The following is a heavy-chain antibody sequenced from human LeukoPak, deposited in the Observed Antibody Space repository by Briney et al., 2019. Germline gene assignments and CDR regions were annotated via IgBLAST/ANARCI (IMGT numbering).Heavy chain of an antibody. CDR3: AKGSYYDSSGSFYFDY. Sequence: GGSLRLSCAASGFTFSSYAMSWVRQAPGKGLEWVPGISGSGDNTYYADSVKGRFTISRDNSKNTLYVQVNSLGTEDTAAYYCAKGSYYDSSGSFYFDYWGQGTLVTVSS. V-gene: IGHV3-23*01. D-gene: IGHD3-22*01. J-gene: IGHJ4*02. CDR1: GFTFSSYA. CDR2: ISGSGDNT.